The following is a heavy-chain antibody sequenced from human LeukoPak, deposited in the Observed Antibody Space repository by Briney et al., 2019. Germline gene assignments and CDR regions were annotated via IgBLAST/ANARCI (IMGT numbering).Heavy chain of an antibody. Sequence: ASVKVSCKASGYTFTGYYMHWVRQAPGQGLEWMGWINPNSGGTNYAQKFQGRVTMTRDTSISTAYMELSSLRSEDTAVYYCATVGGYCSSTSCYGFGYWGQGTLVTVSS. V-gene: IGHV1-2*02. CDR1: GYTFTGYY. J-gene: IGHJ4*02. CDR3: ATVGGYCSSTSCYGFGY. D-gene: IGHD2-2*01. CDR2: INPNSGGT.